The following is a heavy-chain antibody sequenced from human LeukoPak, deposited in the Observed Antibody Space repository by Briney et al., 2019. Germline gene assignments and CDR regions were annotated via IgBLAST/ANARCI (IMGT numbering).Heavy chain of an antibody. V-gene: IGHV4-34*01. J-gene: IGHJ4*02. D-gene: IGHD3-3*01. CDR2: INHSGST. CDR3: ARHATHYDFWTPRDY. Sequence: SETLSLTCAVYGGSFSGYYWSWIRQPPGKGVEWIGEINHSGSTNYNPSLKSRVTISVDTSKNQFSLKLSSVTAADTAVYYCARHATHYDFWTPRDYWGQGTLVTVSS. CDR1: GGSFSGYY.